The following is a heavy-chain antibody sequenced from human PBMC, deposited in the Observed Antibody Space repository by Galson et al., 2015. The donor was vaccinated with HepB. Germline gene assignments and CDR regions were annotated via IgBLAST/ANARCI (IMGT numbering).Heavy chain of an antibody. Sequence: SVKVSCKASGFTFTNYYIHWVRQAPGQGLEWMGIINPGVGSATYAQKFQSRVTMTRDTSTSTVYMELSSLRSEDTAVYYCARTGYSTSWYYFDYLGQGTLVTVSS. D-gene: IGHD6-13*01. CDR2: INPGVGSA. V-gene: IGHV1-46*01. CDR3: ARTGYSTSWYYFDY. CDR1: GFTFTNYY. J-gene: IGHJ4*02.